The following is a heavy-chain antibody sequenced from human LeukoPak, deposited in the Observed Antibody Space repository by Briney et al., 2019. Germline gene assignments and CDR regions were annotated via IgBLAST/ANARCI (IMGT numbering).Heavy chain of an antibody. V-gene: IGHV4-4*07. CDR3: ARGPYSSSWYPLRGAFDI. CDR1: GGSISSYY. CDR2: IYTSGST. D-gene: IGHD6-13*01. J-gene: IGHJ3*02. Sequence: PSETLSLTCTVSGGSISSYYWSWIRQPAGKGLEWIGRIYTSGSTNYNPSPKSRVTMSVDTSKNQFSLKLSSVTAADTAVYYCARGPYSSSWYPLRGAFDIWGQGTMVTVSS.